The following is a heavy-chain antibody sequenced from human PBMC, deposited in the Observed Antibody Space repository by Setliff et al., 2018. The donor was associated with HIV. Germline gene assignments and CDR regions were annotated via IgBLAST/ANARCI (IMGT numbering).Heavy chain of an antibody. CDR1: GYSISSSHW. D-gene: IGHD2-8*01. CDR3: ARGVQAQVVLMSYVKGRFDP. Sequence: SETLSLTCAVSGYSISSSHWWGWIRQPPGKGLEWIGYIYYSGSTNYNPSLRSRVIISVDKSKNQFSLKLISLTAADTAKYFCARGVQAQVVLMSYVKGRFDPWGQGTQVTVSS. CDR2: IYYSGST. V-gene: IGHV4-28*03. J-gene: IGHJ5*02.